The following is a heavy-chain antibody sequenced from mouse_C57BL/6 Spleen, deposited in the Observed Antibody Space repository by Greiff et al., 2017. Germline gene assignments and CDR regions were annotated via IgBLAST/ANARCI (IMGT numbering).Heavy chain of an antibody. CDR3: ARSGDYGSSYYAMDY. CDR1: GYTFTSYW. D-gene: IGHD1-1*01. Sequence: QVQLQQPGAELVMPGASVKLSCKASGYTFTSYWMHWVKQRPGQGLEWIGEIDPSDSYTNYNQKFKGKSTLTVDKSSSTAYMQLSSLTSEDSAVYDCARSGDYGSSYYAMDYWGQGTSVTVSA. J-gene: IGHJ4*01. V-gene: IGHV1-69*01. CDR2: IDPSDSYT.